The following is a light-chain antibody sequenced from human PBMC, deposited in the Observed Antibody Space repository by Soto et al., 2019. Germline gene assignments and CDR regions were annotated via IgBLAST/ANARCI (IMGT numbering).Light chain of an antibody. Sequence: VVTQSPVTLSVSPGERATLSCRASQSVGNNLVWYQQRPGHAPRLLIYGSSTRATGIPARFSGSGSGTEFTLTISSLQSEDFAVYYCQHRGSFGQGTKLEIK. CDR1: QSVGNN. CDR3: QHRGS. J-gene: IGKJ2*01. CDR2: GSS. V-gene: IGKV3-15*01.